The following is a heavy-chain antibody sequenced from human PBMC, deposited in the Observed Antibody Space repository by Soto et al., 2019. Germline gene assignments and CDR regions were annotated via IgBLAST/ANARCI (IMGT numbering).Heavy chain of an antibody. V-gene: IGHV4-31*03. CDR3: ARGGFERFLEWLLRTPYYYYGMDV. Sequence: SETLSLTCTVSGGSISSGGYYWSWIRQHPGKGLEWIGYIYYSGSTYYNPSLKSRVTISVDTSKDQFSLKLSSVTAADTAVYYCARGGFERFLEWLLRTPYYYYGMDVWGQGTTVTVSS. D-gene: IGHD3-3*01. CDR2: IYYSGST. J-gene: IGHJ6*02. CDR1: GGSISSGGYY.